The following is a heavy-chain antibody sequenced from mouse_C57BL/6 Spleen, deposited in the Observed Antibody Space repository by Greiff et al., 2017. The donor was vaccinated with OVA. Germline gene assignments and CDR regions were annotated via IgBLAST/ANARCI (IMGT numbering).Heavy chain of an antibody. CDR1: GFSLTSYG. D-gene: IGHD1-1*01. CDR3: ARSYYGSSHWYFDV. Sequence: VKLVESGPGLVQPSQSLSITCTVSGFSLTSYGVHWVRQSPGKGLEWLGVIWSGGSTDYNAAFISRLSISKDNSKSQVFFKMNSLQADDTAIYYCARSYYGSSHWYFDVWGTGTTVTVSS. V-gene: IGHV2-2*01. CDR2: IWSGGST. J-gene: IGHJ1*03.